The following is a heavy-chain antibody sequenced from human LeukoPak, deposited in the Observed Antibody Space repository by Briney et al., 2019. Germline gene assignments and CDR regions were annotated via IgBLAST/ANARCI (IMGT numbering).Heavy chain of an antibody. J-gene: IGHJ4*02. CDR1: GFTFNNYA. CDR3: ARSREMATTKYYFDY. D-gene: IGHD5-24*01. CDR2: ISSSGGST. V-gene: IGHV3-23*01. Sequence: GGSLRLSCATSGFTFNNYAMSWVRQAPGKGLEWVSAISSSGGSTFYADSVKGRFTISRDNSKNTLYLQMNSLRAEDTAVCYCARSREMATTKYYFDYWGQGTLVTVSS.